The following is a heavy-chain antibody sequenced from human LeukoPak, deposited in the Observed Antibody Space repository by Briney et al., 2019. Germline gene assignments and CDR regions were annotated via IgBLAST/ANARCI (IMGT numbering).Heavy chain of an antibody. CDR1: GFTFSGAA. CDR2: IRSRPNNYAT. J-gene: IGHJ4*02. V-gene: IGHV3-73*01. CDR3: TTVRDDY. Sequence: PGGSLRLSCVASGFTFSGAAIHWVRQASGKGLEWVGRIRSRPNNYATAYAASVKGRFTMSRDDSKNTAYLQMNSLKTEDTAVYYCTTVRDDYWGQGTLVTVSS.